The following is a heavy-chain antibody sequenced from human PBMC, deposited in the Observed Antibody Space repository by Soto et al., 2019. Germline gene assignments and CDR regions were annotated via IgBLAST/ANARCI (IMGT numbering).Heavy chain of an antibody. CDR1: GFTFSSYS. D-gene: IGHD3-3*01. J-gene: IGHJ6*03. CDR2: ITGNGAVT. Sequence: GGSLRLSCAASGFTFSSYSMSWVRQAPGKGLEWVSSITGNGAVTSYADSVKGRFTISRDGSKNTLYLQMNSLRAEDTAVYYCAKSLEGGSIFGVGDYMDVWGKGTTVTVSS. V-gene: IGHV3-23*01. CDR3: AKSLEGGSIFGVGDYMDV.